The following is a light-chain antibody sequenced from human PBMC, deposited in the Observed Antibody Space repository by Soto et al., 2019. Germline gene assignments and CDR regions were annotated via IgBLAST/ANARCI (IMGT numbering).Light chain of an antibody. V-gene: IGKV3-20*01. J-gene: IGKJ2*01. CDR3: QQYVNSPPMYT. CDR1: QSVSSTY. Sequence: EIVLTQSPGTLSLSPGERATLSCRASQSVSSTYLAWYQQKPGQAPRLLIYGASNRATGIPDRFSGSGSGTDFTLTISRLEPEDFAVFYCQQYVNSPPMYTFGQGTSLEIK. CDR2: GAS.